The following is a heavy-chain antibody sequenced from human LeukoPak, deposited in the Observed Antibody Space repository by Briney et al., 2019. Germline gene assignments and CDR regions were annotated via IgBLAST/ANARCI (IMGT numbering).Heavy chain of an antibody. J-gene: IGHJ4*02. Sequence: GGSLRLSCTGSGFTFSTYTMNWVRQAPGKGLEWVSSISSSSYIYYADSVKGRFTISRDNAKNSLYLQMNSLRAEDTAVYYCARHRRRSLYYYDSSGYDYWGQGTLVTVSS. D-gene: IGHD3-22*01. V-gene: IGHV3-21*01. CDR1: GFTFSTYT. CDR2: ISSSSYI. CDR3: ARHRRRSLYYYDSSGYDY.